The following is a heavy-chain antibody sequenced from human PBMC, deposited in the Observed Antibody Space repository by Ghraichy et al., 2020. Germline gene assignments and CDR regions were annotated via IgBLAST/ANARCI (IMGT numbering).Heavy chain of an antibody. V-gene: IGHV3-53*01. CDR3: ARHPVGVWYFDL. J-gene: IGHJ2*01. CDR2: IYSGGST. CDR1: GFTVSSNY. D-gene: IGHD3-16*01. Sequence: GGSLRLSCAASGFTVSSNYMSWVRQAPGKGLEWVSVIYSGGSTYYADSVKGRFTISRDNSKNTLYLQMNSLRAEDTAVYYCARHPVGVWYFDLWGRGTLVTVSS.